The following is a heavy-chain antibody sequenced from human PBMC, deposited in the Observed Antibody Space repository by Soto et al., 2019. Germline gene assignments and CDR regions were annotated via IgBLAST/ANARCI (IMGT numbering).Heavy chain of an antibody. CDR1: GFTFSSYA. D-gene: IGHD3-10*01. V-gene: IGHV3-23*01. CDR3: AKDLYGSGSPYDY. CDR2: ISGSGGST. J-gene: IGHJ4*02. Sequence: EVQLLESGGGVVQPGGSLRLSCAASGFTFSSYAMSWVRQAPGKGLEWVSAISGSGGSTYYADSVKGRFTISRDNSKNTLYLQMNSLRAEDTAVYYCAKDLYGSGSPYDYWGQGTLVTVSS.